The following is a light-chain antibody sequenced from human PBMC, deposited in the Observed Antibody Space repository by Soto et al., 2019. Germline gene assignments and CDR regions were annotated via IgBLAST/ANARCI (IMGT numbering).Light chain of an antibody. Sequence: QSALTQPASVSGSPGQSIAISCTGTSSDVGGYNYVSWYQQHPGKAPKLMIYDVSNRPSGVSNRFSGSTSGNMASLTISGLQAEDEADYYCSSYTSSSTYVFGTGTKLTVL. CDR2: DVS. CDR3: SSYTSSSTYV. J-gene: IGLJ1*01. CDR1: SSDVGGYNY. V-gene: IGLV2-14*01.